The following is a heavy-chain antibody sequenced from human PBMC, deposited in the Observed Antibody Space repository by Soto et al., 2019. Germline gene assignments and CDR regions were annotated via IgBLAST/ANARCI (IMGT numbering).Heavy chain of an antibody. J-gene: IGHJ6*02. D-gene: IGHD3-10*01. Sequence: GESLKISCKGSGYRFASYWIAWVRQVPGRVLEWMGIIYPGDSDTKYSPSFQGLVTMSVDKSTSTAYLQWNSLKAADTAVYYCARQGSSGYYYYGMDVWGQGXTVTVSS. V-gene: IGHV5-51*01. CDR1: GYRFASYW. CDR2: IYPGDSDT. CDR3: ARQGSSGYYYYGMDV.